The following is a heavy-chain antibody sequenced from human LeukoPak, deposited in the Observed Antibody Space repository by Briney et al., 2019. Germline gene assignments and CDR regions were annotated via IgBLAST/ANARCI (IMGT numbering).Heavy chain of an antibody. V-gene: IGHV3-11*05. CDR3: ARVLTNYYDSSGYYEARYYFDY. D-gene: IGHD3-22*01. J-gene: IGHJ4*02. Sequence: GESLRLSCAASGFTFSDYYMSWIRQAPGKGLEWVSYINSSSSSTNNADSVKGRFTISRDNAKNSLYLQMNSLRAEDTAVYYCARVLTNYYDSSGYYEARYYFDYWGQGTLVTVPS. CDR2: INSSSSST. CDR1: GFTFSDYY.